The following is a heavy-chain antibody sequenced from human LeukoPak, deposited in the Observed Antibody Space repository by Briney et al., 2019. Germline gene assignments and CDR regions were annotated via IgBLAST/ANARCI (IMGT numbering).Heavy chain of an antibody. CDR3: VRGRYIGSWYYFDY. CDR2: TYYEFKWKN. Sequence: SQTLSLTRVISGDIESSNSAAWNWIRQTPTRCLEWLGRTYYEFKWKNDYAPSVNSRISVNPETSKNQFSLQLNSVTPEDTAVYHCVRGRYIGSWYYFDYWRQGTPVTVSS. V-gene: IGHV6-1*01. D-gene: IGHD6-13*01. CDR1: GDIESSNSAA. J-gene: IGHJ4*02.